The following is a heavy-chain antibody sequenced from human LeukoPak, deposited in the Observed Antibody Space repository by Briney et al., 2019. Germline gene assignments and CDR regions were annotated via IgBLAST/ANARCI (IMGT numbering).Heavy chain of an antibody. Sequence: SETLSLTCTVSGGSISSGDYYWSWIRQPPGKGLEWIGYIYYSGSTYYNPSLKSRVTISVDTSKNQFSLKLSSVTAADTAVYYCAFALYGSRSPPAFDIWGQGTMVTVSS. CDR2: IYYSGST. V-gene: IGHV4-30-4*01. J-gene: IGHJ3*02. CDR1: GGSISSGDYY. D-gene: IGHD3-10*01. CDR3: AFALYGSRSPPAFDI.